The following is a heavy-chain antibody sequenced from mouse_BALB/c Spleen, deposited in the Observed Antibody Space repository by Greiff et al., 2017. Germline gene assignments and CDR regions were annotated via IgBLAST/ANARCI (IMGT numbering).Heavy chain of an antibody. CDR1: GYTFTSYV. CDR2: INPYNDGT. Sequence: EVQLQQSGPELVKPGASVKMSCKASGYTFTSYVMHWVKQKPGQGLEWIGYINPYNDGTKYNEKFKGKATLTSDKSSSTAYMELSSLTSEDSAVYYCARGLGITTAVFAYWGQGTLVTVSA. CDR3: ARGLGITTAVFAY. D-gene: IGHD1-2*01. V-gene: IGHV1-14*01. J-gene: IGHJ3*01.